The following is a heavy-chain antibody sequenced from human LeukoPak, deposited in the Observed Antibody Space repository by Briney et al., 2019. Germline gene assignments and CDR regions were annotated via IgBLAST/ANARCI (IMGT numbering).Heavy chain of an antibody. Sequence: GGSLRLSCAVSGVTFINAWRSWVRQAPGKGLEWVGRIKSNSDGGTTDYAAPVKGRFTISRDDSKNTLYLQMNSLKTEDTALYYCTTTRAGYSSSGPIDNWGQGTLVTVSS. J-gene: IGHJ4*02. V-gene: IGHV3-15*01. D-gene: IGHD6-13*01. CDR3: TTTRAGYSSSGPIDN. CDR2: IKSNSDGGTT. CDR1: GVTFINAW.